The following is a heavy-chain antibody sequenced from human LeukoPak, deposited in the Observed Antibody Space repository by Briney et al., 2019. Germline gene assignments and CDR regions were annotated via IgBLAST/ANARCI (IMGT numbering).Heavy chain of an antibody. V-gene: IGHV4-39*01. CDR3: ARHVEIAVAGPIDY. Sequence: PSETLSLTCTVSGGSISSSRDYWGWIRQPPGKGLEWIGSIYYSGSTYYNPSLKSRVTISVDTSKNQFSLKLSSVTAADTAVYYCARHVEIAVAGPIDYWGQGTLVTVSS. CDR1: GGSISSSRDY. CDR2: IYYSGST. D-gene: IGHD6-19*01. J-gene: IGHJ4*02.